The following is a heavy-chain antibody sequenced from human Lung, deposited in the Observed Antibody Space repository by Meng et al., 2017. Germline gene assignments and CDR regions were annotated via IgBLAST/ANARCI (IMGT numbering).Heavy chain of an antibody. V-gene: IGHV1-2*06. CDR1: GYTFTGYS. Sequence: VQPVQSGAEVKKTGVSVKVSCKASGYTFTGYSIHWVRQAPGPGLEWMGRINPNSGVTNYAQKFEGRVTMTRDTSISTAYMELSRLRSDDTAVYYCARFDPRAYWGQGTLVTVSS. CDR2: INPNSGVT. CDR3: ARFDPRAY. D-gene: IGHD3-9*01. J-gene: IGHJ4*02.